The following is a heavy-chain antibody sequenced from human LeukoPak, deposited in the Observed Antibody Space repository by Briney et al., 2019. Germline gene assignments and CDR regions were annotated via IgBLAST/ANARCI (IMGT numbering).Heavy chain of an antibody. CDR2: ISGSGGST. D-gene: IGHD5-12*01. J-gene: IGHJ4*02. CDR1: GFTFSGYA. CDR3: AKLEGGYVSGPDY. V-gene: IGHV3-23*01. Sequence: GGSLRLSCAASGFTFSGYAMSWVRQAPGKGLEWVSAISGSGGSTYYADSVKGRFTISRDNSKNTLYLQMNSLRAEDTAVYYCAKLEGGYVSGPDYWGQGTLVTVSS.